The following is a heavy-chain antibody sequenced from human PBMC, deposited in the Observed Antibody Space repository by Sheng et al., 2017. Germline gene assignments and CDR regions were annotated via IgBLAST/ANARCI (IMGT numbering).Heavy chain of an antibody. CDR2: IDGEGRST. D-gene: IGHD2-2*01. V-gene: IGHV3-74*03. Sequence: EVQVVESGGGSVQPGGSLRLSCAASGFTFNRYWMHWVRQVPGKGLMWVARIDGEGRSTYADSVKGRFTISRDNAKNTLYLQMNSLRAEDTAVYYCVRDYQEPFKGLNLGRFDPWGQGTLVIVSS. CDR3: VRDYQEPFKGLNLGRFDP. J-gene: IGHJ5*02. CDR1: GFTFNRYW.